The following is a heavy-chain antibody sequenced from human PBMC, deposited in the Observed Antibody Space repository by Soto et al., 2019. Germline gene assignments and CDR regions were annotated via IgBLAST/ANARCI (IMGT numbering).Heavy chain of an antibody. CDR3: ARGINYYASGDEACDS. CDR2: MNPNSGNT. D-gene: IGHD3-10*01. J-gene: IGHJ3*02. V-gene: IGHV1-8*01. Sequence: QVQLVQSGAEVKKPGASVKVSCKASGYTFTSYDINWVRQATGQGLEWMGWMNPNSGNTGYAQKFQGRVTMTRNTSISTAYMELSSRRSEDTAVYYCARGINYYASGDEACDSWGQGTMVTVSS. CDR1: GYTFTSYD.